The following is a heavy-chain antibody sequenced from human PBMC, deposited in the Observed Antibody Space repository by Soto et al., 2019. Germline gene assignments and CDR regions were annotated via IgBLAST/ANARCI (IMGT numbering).Heavy chain of an antibody. CDR3: AREMYYDFWSGYSYYYYGMDV. Sequence: ASVEVSCKASGYTFTSYAMNWVRQAPGEGLEGMGWINTNTGNPTYAQGFTGRFVFSLDTSVSTAYLQICSLKAEDTAVYYCAREMYYDFWSGYSYYYYGMDVWGQGTPMTVSS. CDR1: GYTFTSYA. J-gene: IGHJ6*02. CDR2: INTNTGNP. V-gene: IGHV7-4-1*01. D-gene: IGHD3-3*01.